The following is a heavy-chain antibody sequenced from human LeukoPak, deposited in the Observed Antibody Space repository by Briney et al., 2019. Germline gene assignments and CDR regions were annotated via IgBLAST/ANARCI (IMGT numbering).Heavy chain of an antibody. J-gene: IGHJ2*01. D-gene: IGHD3-10*01. Sequence: GGSLRLSCEASGFDVSSNYMNWVRQAPGKGLEWVSILYSGGSTYYAASVKGRFTVSRDSSRNTLFLHMSSLRTEDTAVYFCARVGDHYHWYLDVWGRGTLVTVSS. CDR2: LYSGGST. V-gene: IGHV3-53*01. CDR1: GFDVSSNY. CDR3: ARVGDHYHWYLDV.